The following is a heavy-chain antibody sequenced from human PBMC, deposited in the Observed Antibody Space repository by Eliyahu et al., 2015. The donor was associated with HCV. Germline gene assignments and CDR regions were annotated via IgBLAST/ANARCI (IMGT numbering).Heavy chain of an antibody. J-gene: IGHJ4*02. Sequence: QVQLVESGGGVVQPGRSLRLSCAASGFTFSDYGMYWVRQAPGKGLEWVAVIWYDGSNKYYADSVKGRFTISRENSKNSMYLQMNSLRVEDTAVYYCAKGGGYSFDYWGQGNLVTVSS. CDR1: GFTFSDYG. D-gene: IGHD3-22*01. CDR2: IWYDGSNK. CDR3: AKGGGYSFDY. V-gene: IGHV3-33*06.